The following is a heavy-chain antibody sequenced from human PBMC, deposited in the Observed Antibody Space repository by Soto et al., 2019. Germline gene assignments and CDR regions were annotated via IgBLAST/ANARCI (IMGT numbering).Heavy chain of an antibody. D-gene: IGHD2-15*01. V-gene: IGHV3-7*03. CDR1: EFTFSHYS. CDR2: IKEDGSET. Sequence: EVKLVESGGGLVQPGGSLRLSCAASEFTFSHYSMTWVRQAPGKALEWVAGIKEDGSETYYADSLKGRFTISRDNAKNSLCIKVYRLRDEERAVYYCADERLCSGGGCQVGHAFDIWGQGTMVTVSS. CDR3: ADERLCSGGGCQVGHAFDI. J-gene: IGHJ3*02.